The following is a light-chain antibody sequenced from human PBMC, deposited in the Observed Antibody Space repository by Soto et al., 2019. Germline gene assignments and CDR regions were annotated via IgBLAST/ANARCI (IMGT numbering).Light chain of an antibody. CDR3: CSYAGSSTRVV. CDR2: EGS. V-gene: IGLV2-23*01. J-gene: IGLJ2*01. CDR1: SGDVGSYNL. Sequence: QSALTQPASVSGSPGQSITISCTGTSGDVGSYNLVSWYQQHPGKAPKLMIYEGSKRPSGVSNRFSGSKSGNTASLTISGLQAEDEADYYCCSYAGSSTRVVFGGGTKVTVL.